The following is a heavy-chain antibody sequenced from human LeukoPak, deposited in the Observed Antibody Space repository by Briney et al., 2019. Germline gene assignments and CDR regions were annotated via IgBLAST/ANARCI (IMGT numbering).Heavy chain of an antibody. CDR2: IYTSGST. J-gene: IGHJ4*02. Sequence: SQTLSLTCTVSGGSISSGGYYWSWIRQPAGKGLEWIGRIYTSGSTNYNPSLKSRATVSVDTSKNQFSLRLSSVTAADTAVYYCARGISFDYDGNYYFDYWGQGTLVTVSS. V-gene: IGHV4-61*02. CDR3: ARGISFDYDGNYYFDY. CDR1: GGSISSGGYY. D-gene: IGHD4-23*01.